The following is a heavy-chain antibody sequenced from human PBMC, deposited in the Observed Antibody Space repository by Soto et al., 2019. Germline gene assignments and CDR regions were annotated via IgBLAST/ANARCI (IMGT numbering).Heavy chain of an antibody. CDR3: ARRDFDFWTGLGGNFDY. V-gene: IGHV5-51*01. J-gene: IGHJ4*02. CDR1: GYSFTSYW. Sequence: PGESLKISCKGSGYSFTSYWIGWVRQMPGKGLEWMGIIYPGDSDTRYSPSFQGQVTISADKSISTAYLQWSSLKASDTAMYYCARRDFDFWTGLGGNFDYWGQGTLVTVSS. CDR2: IYPGDSDT. D-gene: IGHD3-3*01.